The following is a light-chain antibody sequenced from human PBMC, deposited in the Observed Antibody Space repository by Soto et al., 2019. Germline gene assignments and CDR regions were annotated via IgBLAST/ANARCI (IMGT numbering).Light chain of an antibody. Sequence: QSVLTQPPSASGSPGQSVTISCTGTSSDVGAYNYVSWYQQHPGKAPELMIYEVSKRPSGVPDRFSGSKSGNTASLTVSGLQAEDEADYHCSSHAGSNNYVFGTGTKVTVL. V-gene: IGLV2-8*01. CDR2: EVS. CDR3: SSHAGSNNYV. J-gene: IGLJ1*01. CDR1: SSDVGAYNY.